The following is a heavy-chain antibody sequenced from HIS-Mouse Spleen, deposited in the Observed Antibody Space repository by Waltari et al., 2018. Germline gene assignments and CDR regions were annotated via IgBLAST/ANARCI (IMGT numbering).Heavy chain of an antibody. CDR1: GFTFSSYA. J-gene: IGHJ4*02. Sequence: QVQLVESGGGVVQPGRSLRLPWAASGFTFSSYARHWLREALGKGLEWVTVISYDGSNTYYADTVKGRFTISRDNSKNTLYLQMNSLRAEDTAVYYCASHHIAALDYWGQGTLVTVSS. CDR2: ISYDGSNT. D-gene: IGHD6-6*01. CDR3: ASHHIAALDY. V-gene: IGHV3-30-3*01.